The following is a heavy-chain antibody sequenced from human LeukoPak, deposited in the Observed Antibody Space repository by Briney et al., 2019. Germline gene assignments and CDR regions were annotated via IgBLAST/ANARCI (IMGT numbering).Heavy chain of an antibody. CDR1: GGSISSGGYY. CDR2: IYYSGST. CDR3: ARDSGVYRGFDP. D-gene: IGHD3-3*01. V-gene: IGHV4-31*03. Sequence: PSETLSLTCTVSGGSISSGGYYWSWIRQHPGKGLEWIGYIYYSGSTYYNPSLKSRVTISVDTSKNQFSLKLSSVTAADTAVYYWARDSGVYRGFDPWGQGTLVTVSS. J-gene: IGHJ5*02.